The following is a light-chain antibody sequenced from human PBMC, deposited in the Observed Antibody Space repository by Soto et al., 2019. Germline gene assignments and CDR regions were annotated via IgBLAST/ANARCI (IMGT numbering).Light chain of an antibody. CDR1: QSLSSSY. CDR3: QQYGGSPKT. CDR2: GAL. J-gene: IGKJ1*01. V-gene: IGKV3-20*01. Sequence: EIVLTQSPGTLSLSPGERATLSCRASQSLSSSYLAWYQQKPGQAPRLLIYGALSRATGIPDRFSGSGSGTDFTLSISRLEPEDFAVYYCQQYGGSPKTFGQGTKVDIK.